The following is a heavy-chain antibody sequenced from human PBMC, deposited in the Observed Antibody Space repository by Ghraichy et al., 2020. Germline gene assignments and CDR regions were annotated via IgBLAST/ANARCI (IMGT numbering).Heavy chain of an antibody. CDR2: INHSGST. J-gene: IGHJ4*02. Sequence: SETLSLTCAVYGGSFSGYYWSWIRQPPGKGLEWIGEINHSGSTNYNPSLKSRVTISVDTSKNQFSLKLSSVTAADTAVYYCARGWGGSYIKHYFDYWGQGTLVTVSS. CDR1: GGSFSGYY. V-gene: IGHV4-34*01. D-gene: IGHD1-26*01. CDR3: ARGWGGSYIKHYFDY.